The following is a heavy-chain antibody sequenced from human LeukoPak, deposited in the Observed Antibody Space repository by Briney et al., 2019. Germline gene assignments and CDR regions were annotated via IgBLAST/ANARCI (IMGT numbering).Heavy chain of an antibody. D-gene: IGHD3-3*01. CDR3: ARETTFTYYDFWSGYPHSGAFDI. Sequence: GGSLRLSCAASGFTFSSYWMHWVGQAPGKGLVWVSRINSDGRSTSYADSVKGRFTISRDNAKNTLYLQMNSLRAEDTAVYYCARETTFTYYDFWSGYPHSGAFDIWGQGTMVTVSS. J-gene: IGHJ3*02. CDR2: INSDGRST. CDR1: GFTFSSYW. V-gene: IGHV3-74*01.